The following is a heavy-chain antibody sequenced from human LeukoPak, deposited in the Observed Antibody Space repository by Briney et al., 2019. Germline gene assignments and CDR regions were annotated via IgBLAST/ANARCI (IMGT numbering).Heavy chain of an antibody. Sequence: GGSLRLSCAASGFTVSDYYMTWIRQAPGEGLEWVSYMSSTGNTIYYADSVRGRFTVSRDNAKNSLFLQMDSLRAEDTAVYYCARSSDYFTYFGLWGRGSLVTVSS. D-gene: IGHD2/OR15-2a*01. J-gene: IGHJ2*01. CDR2: MSSTGNTI. CDR1: GFTVSDYY. CDR3: ARSSDYFTYFGL. V-gene: IGHV3-11*04.